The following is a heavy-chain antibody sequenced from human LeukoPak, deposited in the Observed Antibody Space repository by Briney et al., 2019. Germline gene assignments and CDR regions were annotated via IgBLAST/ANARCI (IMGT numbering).Heavy chain of an antibody. CDR3: AIPSNRFGGWYLMDY. J-gene: IGHJ4*02. D-gene: IGHD6-19*01. V-gene: IGHV1-18*01. CDR1: GYTFTNYG. Sequence: ASVKVSCKASGYTFTNYGISWVRQAPGQGLEWMGWISAYNGNTNYAQKLQGRVTMTTDTSTSTAHMELRSLRSDDTAVYYCAIPSNRFGGWYLMDYWGQGTLVTVSS. CDR2: ISAYNGNT.